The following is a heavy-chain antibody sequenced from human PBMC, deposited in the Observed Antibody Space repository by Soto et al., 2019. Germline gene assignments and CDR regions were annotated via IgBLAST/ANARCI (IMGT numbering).Heavy chain of an antibody. Sequence: VASVKVSCKASGGTFSSYAISWVRQAPGQGLEWMGGIIPIFGTANYAQKFQGRVTITADESTSTAYMELSSLRSEDTAVYYCARDWDSSSPPDYWGQGTLVTVSS. D-gene: IGHD6-6*01. J-gene: IGHJ4*02. CDR3: ARDWDSSSPPDY. CDR1: GGTFSSYA. CDR2: IIPIFGTA. V-gene: IGHV1-69*13.